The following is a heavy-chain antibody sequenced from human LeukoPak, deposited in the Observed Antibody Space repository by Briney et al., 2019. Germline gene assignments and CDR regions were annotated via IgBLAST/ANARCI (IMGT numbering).Heavy chain of an antibody. J-gene: IGHJ6*02. CDR1: GGTFSSYA. V-gene: IGHV1-69*04. D-gene: IGHD4-11*01. CDR3: ARANYSNYSKGGVSNYYYYGMDV. Sequence: SVKVSCKASGGTFSSYAISWVRRAPGQGLEWMGRIIPILGIANYAQKFQGRVTITADKSTSTAYMELSSLRSEDTAVYYCARANYSNYSKGGVSNYYYYGMDVWGQGTTVTVSS. CDR2: IIPILGIA.